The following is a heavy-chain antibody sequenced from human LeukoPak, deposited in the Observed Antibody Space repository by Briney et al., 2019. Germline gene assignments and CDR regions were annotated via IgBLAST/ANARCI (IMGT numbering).Heavy chain of an antibody. CDR2: IVVGSGNT. J-gene: IGHJ4*02. CDR3: AAEGYSGYASDY. Sequence: SVKVSCKASGFTFSSSAVQWVRQARGQRLEWIGWIVVGSGNTNYAQKFQERVTITRDMSTSTAYMELSSLRSEDTAVYYCAAEGYSGYASDYWGQGTLVTVSS. V-gene: IGHV1-58*01. D-gene: IGHD5-12*01. CDR1: GFTFSSSA.